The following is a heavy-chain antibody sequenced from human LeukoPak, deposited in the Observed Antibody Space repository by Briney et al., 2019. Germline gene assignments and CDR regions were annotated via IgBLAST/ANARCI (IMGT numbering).Heavy chain of an antibody. D-gene: IGHD3-16*01. CDR3: VRESRPGGAMGLYHNFDY. V-gene: IGHV3-7*01. Sequence: GGSLRLSCATSGFNISDFWMTWVRQAPGKGLEWVANIKEDGTEKHLVDSVKGRFTISRDNTKNLLYLQMNSLRGDDTATYYCVRESRPGGAMGLYHNFDYWGQGTLVAVSS. CDR1: GFNISDFW. J-gene: IGHJ4*02. CDR2: IKEDGTEK.